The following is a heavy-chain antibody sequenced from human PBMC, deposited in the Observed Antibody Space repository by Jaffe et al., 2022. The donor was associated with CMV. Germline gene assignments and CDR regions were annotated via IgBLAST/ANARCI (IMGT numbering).Heavy chain of an antibody. V-gene: IGHV4-39*01. D-gene: IGHD6-13*01. CDR1: GGSISSSSYY. CDR2: IYYSGST. J-gene: IGHJ6*02. Sequence: QLQLQESGPGLVKPSETLSLTCTVSGGSISSSSYYWGWIRQPPGKGLEWIGTIYYSGSTYYNPSLKSRVTISVDTSKNQFSLKLSSVTAADTAVYYCARTPPNSSSWYWVVGLMDVWGQGTTVTVSS. CDR3: ARTPPNSSSWYWVVGLMDV.